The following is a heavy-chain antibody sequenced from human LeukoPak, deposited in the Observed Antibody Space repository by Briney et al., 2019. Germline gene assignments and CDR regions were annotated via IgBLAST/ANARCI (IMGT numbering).Heavy chain of an antibody. CDR1: GFIISNNY. CDR2: FSAGGQA. J-gene: IGHJ1*01. Sequence: GGSLRLSCAASGFIISNNYVSWVRQAPGRGLEWVSIFSAGGQAFYAESVKGRFSISRDRSRNTLNLQMSGLRVEDSALYYCATIVGAPVYWGQGTLVTVSS. D-gene: IGHD1-26*01. V-gene: IGHV3-66*01. CDR3: ATIVGAPVY.